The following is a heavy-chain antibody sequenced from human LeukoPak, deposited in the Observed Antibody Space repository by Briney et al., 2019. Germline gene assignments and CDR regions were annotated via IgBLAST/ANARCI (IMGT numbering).Heavy chain of an antibody. CDR2: IKQDGSEK. D-gene: IGHD3-22*01. J-gene: IGHJ3*02. Sequence: GGSLRLSCAASGFTFSSYWMSWVRQAPGKGLEWVANIKQDGSEKYYVDSVKGRFTISRDNAKNSLYLQMNSLRAEDTAVYYCARFPYYDSSGYYDDAFDIWGQGTMVTVSS. CDR3: ARFPYYDSSGYYDDAFDI. CDR1: GFTFSSYW. V-gene: IGHV3-7*01.